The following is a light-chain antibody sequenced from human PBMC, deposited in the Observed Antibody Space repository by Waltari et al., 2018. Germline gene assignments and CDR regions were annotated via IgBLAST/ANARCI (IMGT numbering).Light chain of an antibody. CDR2: NTN. V-gene: IGLV8-61*01. Sequence: QTVVTQEPSFSVSPGGTVTLTCGLTSASVCTTYYPSWYQQTPGQAPRTLIYNTNTRSSGVPDRFSGSILGNKAALTITGAQAEDESDYYCVLYMGSASWVFGGGTQLTVL. CDR3: VLYMGSASWV. J-gene: IGLJ3*02. CDR1: SASVCTTYY.